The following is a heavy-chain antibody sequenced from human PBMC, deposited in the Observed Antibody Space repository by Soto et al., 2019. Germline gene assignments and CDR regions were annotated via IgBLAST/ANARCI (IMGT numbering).Heavy chain of an antibody. CDR2: ISAYNGNT. Sequence: ASVKVSCKASGYTFTSYGISWVRQAPGQGLEWMGWISAYNGNTNYAQKLQGRVTMTTDTSTSTAYMELRSLGSDDTAVYYCARPYCSSTSCPYGMDVWGQGTTVTVSS. CDR1: GYTFTSYG. J-gene: IGHJ6*02. D-gene: IGHD2-2*01. CDR3: ARPYCSSTSCPYGMDV. V-gene: IGHV1-18*01.